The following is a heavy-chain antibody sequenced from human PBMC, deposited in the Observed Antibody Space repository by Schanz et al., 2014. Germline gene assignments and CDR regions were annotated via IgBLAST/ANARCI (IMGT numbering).Heavy chain of an antibody. CDR2: ISGTGTKT. D-gene: IGHD2-15*01. CDR3: AKDIGGAVAAPVYDS. Sequence: EEQLVESGGGLAQPGGSLRLSCVASGFMFTKYAMNWVRQAPGKGLEWVSGISGTGTKTYYADSVKSRFTISRDNSKNTGFLQMSSLRADDTALYYCAKDIGGAVAAPVYDSWGQGTLVTVSS. CDR1: GFMFTKYA. V-gene: IGHV3-23*04. J-gene: IGHJ4*02.